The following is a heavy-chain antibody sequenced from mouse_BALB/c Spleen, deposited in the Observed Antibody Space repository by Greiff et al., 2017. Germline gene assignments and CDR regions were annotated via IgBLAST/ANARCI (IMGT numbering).Heavy chain of an antibody. CDR3: ARGGDGYHYFDY. CDR2: ISSGGST. Sequence: EVQVVESGGGLVKPGGSLKLSCAASGFTFSSYAMSWVRQTPEKRLEWVASISSGGSTYYPDSVKGRFTISRDNARNILYLQMSSLRSEDTAMYYCARGGDGYHYFDYWGQGTTLTVSS. V-gene: IGHV5-6-5*01. D-gene: IGHD2-3*01. J-gene: IGHJ2*01. CDR1: GFTFSSYA.